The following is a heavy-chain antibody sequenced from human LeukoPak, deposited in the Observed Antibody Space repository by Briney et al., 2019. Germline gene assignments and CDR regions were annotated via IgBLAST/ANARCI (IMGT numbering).Heavy chain of an antibody. CDR3: ARDRPYGQYFDY. CDR2: INPNSGGT. CDR1: GYTFTGYY. Sequence: GASVKVSCKASGYTFTGYYMHWVRQAPGRGLEWMGRINPNSGGTNYAQKFQGRVTMTRDTSISTAYMELSRLRSDDTAVYYCARDRPYGQYFDYWGQGTLVTVSS. D-gene: IGHD3-10*01. J-gene: IGHJ4*02. V-gene: IGHV1-2*06.